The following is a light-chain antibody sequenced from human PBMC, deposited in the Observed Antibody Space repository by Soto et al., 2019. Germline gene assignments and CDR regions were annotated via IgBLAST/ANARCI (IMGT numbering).Light chain of an antibody. CDR1: QSVSSTY. V-gene: IGKV3-20*01. J-gene: IGKJ1*01. CDR3: QQYGSSPT. Sequence: ESVLNQYTGTPSLSPGERAPLSCRASQSVSSTYLAWYQQKPGQAPRPLIYGASSRATGIPDRFSGSGSGTDFTLTINRLEPEDFAVYYCQQYGSSPTFGQGTKVDIK. CDR2: GAS.